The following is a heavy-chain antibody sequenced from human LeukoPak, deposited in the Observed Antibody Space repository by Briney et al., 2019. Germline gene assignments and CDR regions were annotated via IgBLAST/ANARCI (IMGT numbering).Heavy chain of an antibody. J-gene: IGHJ6*02. CDR1: GYTFTSYD. Sequence: ASVKVSCKASGYTFTSYDINWVRQATGQGLEWMGWMNPNSGNTGYAQKFQGRVTMTRNTSISTAYMELSSLRSEDTAVYYCASDNVEMATIFNYYGMDVWGQGTTVTVSS. D-gene: IGHD5-24*01. V-gene: IGHV1-8*01. CDR3: ASDNVEMATIFNYYGMDV. CDR2: MNPNSGNT.